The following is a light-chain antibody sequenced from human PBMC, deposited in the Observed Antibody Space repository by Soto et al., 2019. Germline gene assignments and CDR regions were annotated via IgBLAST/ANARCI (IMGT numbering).Light chain of an antibody. CDR2: GAS. Sequence: EVVLTQSPATLSLSPGERATLSCRASQSVSTYLAWYQQKPGQPPRLLIYGASNRATGTPARFSGSGSGTDFTLTISSLEPEEFAVYYCHQRSNWPPFTFGPGTKVEIK. CDR1: QSVSTY. J-gene: IGKJ3*01. V-gene: IGKV3-11*01. CDR3: HQRSNWPPFT.